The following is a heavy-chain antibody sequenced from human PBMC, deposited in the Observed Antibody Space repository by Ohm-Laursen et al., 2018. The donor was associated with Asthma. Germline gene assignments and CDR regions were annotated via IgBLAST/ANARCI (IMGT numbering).Heavy chain of an antibody. V-gene: IGHV3-23*01. D-gene: IGHD6-13*01. Sequence: SLRLSCAASGFTFSSYTMSWVRQAPGKGLEWLSIVSGLDSGAHTYYADSVKGRFTISRDNSKNTLYLQMNSLRPEDTAVYYCAREYASSWYPCFDYWGQGTLVTVSS. CDR1: GFTFSSYT. CDR2: VSGLDSGAHT. CDR3: AREYASSWYPCFDY. J-gene: IGHJ4*02.